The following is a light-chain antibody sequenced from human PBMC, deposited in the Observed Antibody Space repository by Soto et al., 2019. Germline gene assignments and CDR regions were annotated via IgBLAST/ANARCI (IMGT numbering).Light chain of an antibody. Sequence: QSVLTQPASVSGSPGQSITISCTGTSSDVGGYNYVSWYQQHPGKAPQLMIYEVSNRPSGVSNRFSGSKSGNTASLTISGLQAEDEADYYCSSYTSSISLFGGGTKLTVL. CDR2: EVS. J-gene: IGLJ3*02. CDR3: SSYTSSISL. CDR1: SSDVGGYNY. V-gene: IGLV2-14*01.